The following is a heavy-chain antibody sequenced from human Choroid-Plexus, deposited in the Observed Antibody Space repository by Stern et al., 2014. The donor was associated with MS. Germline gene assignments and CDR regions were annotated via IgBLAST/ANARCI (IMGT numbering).Heavy chain of an antibody. D-gene: IGHD2/OR15-2a*01. V-gene: IGHV3-30*18. CDR2: VSYDGSNK. CDR1: GFTFGSCA. J-gene: IGHJ5*02. Sequence: DQLVESGGGVVQPGRPLRLSCVASGFTFGSCAMHWVRQAPGKGLEWVAGVSYDGSNKYYADSVKGRFTISRDNSQNTLYMQMSSLRPEDTAVYYCAKDRQYLTYFFDHWGQGSQVTVSS. CDR3: AKDRQYLTYFFDH.